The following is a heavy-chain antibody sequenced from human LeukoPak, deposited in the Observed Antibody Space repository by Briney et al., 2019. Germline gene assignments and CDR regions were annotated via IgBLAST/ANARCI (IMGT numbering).Heavy chain of an antibody. CDR3: ARSGYCSGGICYSGLFDY. V-gene: IGHV4-59*01. D-gene: IGHD2-15*01. J-gene: IGHJ4*02. CDR1: GGSISSYY. CDR2: FYYRGSS. Sequence: SETLSLTCTVSGGSISSYYWSWIRRSPGKGVEWIGYFYYRGSSTYNPSLKSRVTISGDTSKNEFSLRLSSVTAADTAVYYCARSGYCSGGICYSGLFDYWGPGTLVTVSS.